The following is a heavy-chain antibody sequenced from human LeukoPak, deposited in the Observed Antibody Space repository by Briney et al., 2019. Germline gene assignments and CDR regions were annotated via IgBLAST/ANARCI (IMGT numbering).Heavy chain of an antibody. J-gene: IGHJ4*02. Sequence: GASVKVSCKASGYAFTNYYMHWVRQAPGQGLEWMGIINPSGGSTSYTQKFQGRVTMTRDTSTSTVYMELSSLRSEDTAVYYCARMTSPPYGDYLGYWGQGTLVTVSS. D-gene: IGHD4-17*01. CDR1: GYAFTNYY. V-gene: IGHV1-46*01. CDR3: ARMTSPPYGDYLGY. CDR2: INPSGGST.